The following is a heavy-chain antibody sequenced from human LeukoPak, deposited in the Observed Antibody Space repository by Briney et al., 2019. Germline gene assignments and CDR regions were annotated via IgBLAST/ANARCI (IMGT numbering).Heavy chain of an antibody. CDR1: GFTFSSYG. CDR2: INSDERSI. J-gene: IGHJ4*02. Sequence: PGRSLRLSCAASGFTFSSYGMHWVRQAPGKGLVWVSRINSDERSITYADSVKGRFTISRDNAKNTLYLQMNSLRAEDTAVYYCARGIYGGNPADYWGQGTLVTVSS. CDR3: ARGIYGGNPADY. V-gene: IGHV3-74*01. D-gene: IGHD4-23*01.